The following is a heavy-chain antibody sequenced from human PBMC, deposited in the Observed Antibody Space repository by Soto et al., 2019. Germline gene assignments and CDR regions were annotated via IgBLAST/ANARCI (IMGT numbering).Heavy chain of an antibody. J-gene: IGHJ4*02. CDR1: GYTFTSYD. Sequence: QVQLVQSGAEVKKPGASVKVSCKASGYTFTSYDINWVRQATGQGLEWMGWMNPNSGNTGYAQKFQGRVTMTRNTSISTAYMDLSSLRSEDTVVYYCARGQRPYYCSSTSCYIEGGDYFDDWGQGTLVTVSS. CDR2: MNPNSGNT. CDR3: ARGQRPYYCSSTSCYIEGGDYFDD. V-gene: IGHV1-8*01. D-gene: IGHD2-2*02.